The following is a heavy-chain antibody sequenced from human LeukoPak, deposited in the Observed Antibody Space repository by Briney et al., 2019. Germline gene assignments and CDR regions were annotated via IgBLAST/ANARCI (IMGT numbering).Heavy chain of an antibody. Sequence: GGSLRLSCAASGFTFSSYSMNWVRQAPVKGLEWVSSISSSSSYIYYADSVKGRFTISRDNSKNTLYLQMNSLRAEDTAVYYCAKDRVVVTDGSDYWGQGTLVTVSS. CDR3: AKDRVVVTDGSDY. CDR1: GFTFSSYS. J-gene: IGHJ4*02. D-gene: IGHD3-22*01. V-gene: IGHV3-21*04. CDR2: ISSSSSYI.